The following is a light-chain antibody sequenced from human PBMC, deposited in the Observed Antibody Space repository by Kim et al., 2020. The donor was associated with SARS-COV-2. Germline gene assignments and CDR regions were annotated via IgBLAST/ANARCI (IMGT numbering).Light chain of an antibody. Sequence: QSVPTSCTGTRSDVGGYNYVSWYQPHPGKAPKVLIYAVNKRPSGVPDRFSGSKSGNTASLTISGLQAEDEADYYCCSYAATGSARVFGGGIQLTVL. V-gene: IGLV2-11*01. CDR3: CSYAATGSARV. CDR2: AVN. J-gene: IGLJ2*01. CDR1: RSDVGGYNY.